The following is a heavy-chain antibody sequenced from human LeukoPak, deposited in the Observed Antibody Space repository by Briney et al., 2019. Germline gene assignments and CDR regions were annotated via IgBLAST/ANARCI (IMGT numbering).Heavy chain of an antibody. CDR3: KQKTAYEILTGPAFDN. J-gene: IGHJ4*02. CDR1: GFTFSNYA. V-gene: IGHV3-23*01. D-gene: IGHD3-9*01. CDR2: SAGGIGTT. Sequence: SLRLSWAASGFTFSNYAMNWVRQAPAKELEGVSASAGGIGTTFYADSVKGRFTISRDNSKNRLYLQLRSLRAEDTAVFFFKQKTAYEILTGPAFDNWGQGTLVTVSS.